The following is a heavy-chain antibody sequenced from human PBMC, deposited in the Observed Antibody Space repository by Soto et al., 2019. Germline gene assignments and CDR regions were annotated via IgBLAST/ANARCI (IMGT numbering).Heavy chain of an antibody. CDR2: IIPIFGTA. Sequence: QVQLVQSGAEVKKPGSSVKVSCKASGGTFSSYAISWVRQAPGQGLEWMGGIIPIFGTANYAQKFQGRVTITADESTSTAYMELSSLRSEDTAVYYCARGEGYCISTSCYSDYYYGMDVWGQGTTVTVSS. CDR1: GGTFSSYA. V-gene: IGHV1-69*12. D-gene: IGHD2-2*01. J-gene: IGHJ6*02. CDR3: ARGEGYCISTSCYSDYYYGMDV.